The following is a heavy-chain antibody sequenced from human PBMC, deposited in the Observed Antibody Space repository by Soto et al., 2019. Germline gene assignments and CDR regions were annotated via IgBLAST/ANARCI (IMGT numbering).Heavy chain of an antibody. J-gene: IGHJ4*02. D-gene: IGHD6-13*01. CDR1: GGSISSSSYY. Sequence: QLQLQESGPGLVKPSETLSLPCTVSGGSISSSSYYWGWIRQPPGKGLEWIGSIYYSGSTYYNPALKSRVTISVDTSKNQFSLKLSSVTAADTAVYYCVRFHYSSSWYFWGQGTLVTVSS. CDR2: IYYSGST. V-gene: IGHV4-39*01. CDR3: VRFHYSSSWYF.